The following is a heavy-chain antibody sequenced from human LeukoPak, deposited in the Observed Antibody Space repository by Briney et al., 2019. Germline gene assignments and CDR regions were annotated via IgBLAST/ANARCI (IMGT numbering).Heavy chain of an antibody. D-gene: IGHD3-10*01. Sequence: ASVKVSCKASGYTFTGYYMHWMRQAPGQGLEWMGWINPNSGGTNYAQKFQGRFTMTRDTSISTAYMELSRLRSDDTAVYYCVLGGGSGSYFNFDYWGQGTLVTVSS. J-gene: IGHJ4*02. CDR3: VLGGGSGSYFNFDY. CDR1: GYTFTGYY. V-gene: IGHV1-2*02. CDR2: INPNSGGT.